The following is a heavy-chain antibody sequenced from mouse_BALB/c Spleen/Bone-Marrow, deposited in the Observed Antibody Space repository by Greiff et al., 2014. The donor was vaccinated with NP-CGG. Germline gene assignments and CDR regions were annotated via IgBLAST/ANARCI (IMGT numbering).Heavy chain of an antibody. CDR3: TRDMGLLRFDY. D-gene: IGHD1-1*01. Sequence: EVMLVESGGGLVQPGGSLRLPCATSGFTFTDYYMSWVRQPPGKALEWLGFIRNKPNGYTTEYSASVKGRSTISRDNSQSTLYLQMNTLRVEDSATYYCTRDMGLLRFDYWGQGTTLTVSS. V-gene: IGHV7-3*02. CDR1: GFTFTDYY. CDR2: IRNKPNGYTT. J-gene: IGHJ2*01.